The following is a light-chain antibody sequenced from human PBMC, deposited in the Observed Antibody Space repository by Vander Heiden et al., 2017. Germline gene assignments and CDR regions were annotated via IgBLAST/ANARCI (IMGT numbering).Light chain of an antibody. CDR3: QSADSSGTDPGV. Sequence: YALTQPPSVAVSPGQTARITCSGDALPKQYAYWYQQKPGQAPVLGIYKDSERPSGIPERFSGSSSGTTVTLTISGVQAEDEADYYGQSADSSGTDPGVFGGGTKL. CDR1: ALPKQY. CDR2: KDS. V-gene: IGLV3-25*03. J-gene: IGLJ2*01.